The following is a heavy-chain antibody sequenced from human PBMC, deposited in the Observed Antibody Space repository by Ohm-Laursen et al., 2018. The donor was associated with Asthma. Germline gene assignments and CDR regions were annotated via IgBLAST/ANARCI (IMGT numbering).Heavy chain of an antibody. Sequence: ASVKVSCKASGYTFTTYPLHWVRQAPGRGLEYMGWINTNTGNPTYAQGSTGRFLFSLDTSVTTAYLQISSLKAEDTAFYYCARGRTFDPWGQGTLVTVSS. CDR1: GYTFTTYP. J-gene: IGHJ5*02. CDR3: ARGRTFDP. CDR2: INTNTGNP. V-gene: IGHV7-4-1*02.